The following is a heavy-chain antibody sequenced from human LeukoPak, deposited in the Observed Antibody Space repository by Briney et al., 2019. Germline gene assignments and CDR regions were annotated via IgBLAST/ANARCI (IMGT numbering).Heavy chain of an antibody. D-gene: IGHD1-7*01. V-gene: IGHV4-39*01. Sequence: PSETLSLTCTVSGGSISSSSYYWGWIRQPPGKGLEWIGSIYYSGSTYYNPSLKSRVTISVDTSKNQFSLKLNSVTAADTAEYYCARSELLFDYWGQGTLVTVSS. CDR2: IYYSGST. J-gene: IGHJ4*02. CDR3: ARSELLFDY. CDR1: GGSISSSSYY.